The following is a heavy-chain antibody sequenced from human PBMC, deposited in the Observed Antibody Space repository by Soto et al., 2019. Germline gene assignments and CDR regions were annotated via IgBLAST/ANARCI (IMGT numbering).Heavy chain of an antibody. CDR2: ISSSSSYI. Sequence: GGSLRLSCAASGFTFSSYSMNWVRQAPGKGLEWVSSISSSSSYIYYADSVKGRFTISRDNAKNSLYLQMNSLRAEDTAVYYCAREGIAARPGPLDYWGQGTLVTVSS. CDR3: AREGIAARPGPLDY. D-gene: IGHD6-6*01. CDR1: GFTFSSYS. J-gene: IGHJ4*02. V-gene: IGHV3-21*01.